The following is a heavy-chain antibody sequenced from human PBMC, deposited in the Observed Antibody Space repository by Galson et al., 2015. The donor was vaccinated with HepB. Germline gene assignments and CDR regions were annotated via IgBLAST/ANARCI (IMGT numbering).Heavy chain of an antibody. D-gene: IGHD2-8*01. CDR3: ASGRQDCTNGVCYPYYYGMDV. J-gene: IGHJ6*02. Sequence: SVKVSCKVSGYTLTELSMHWVRQAPGKGLEWMGGFDPEDGETIYAQKFQGRVTMTEDTSTDTAYMELSSLRSEDTAVYYCASGRQDCTNGVCYPYYYGMDVWGQGTTVTVSS. CDR2: FDPEDGET. CDR1: GYTLTELS. V-gene: IGHV1-24*01.